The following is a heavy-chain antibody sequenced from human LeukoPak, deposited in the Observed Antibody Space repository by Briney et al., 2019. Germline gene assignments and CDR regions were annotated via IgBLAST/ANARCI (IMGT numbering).Heavy chain of an antibody. V-gene: IGHV3-15*01. CDR2: IKSKTDGGTT. J-gene: IGHJ4*02. Sequence: GGSLRLSCAASGFTFSNAWMSWVRQAPGKGLEWVGRIKSKTDGGTTDYAAPVKGRFTISRDDSKNTLYLQMNSLKTEDTAVYYCTTDRGGDIVVMNSDYWGQGTLVTVSS. CDR3: TTDRGGDIVVMNSDY. CDR1: GFTFSNAW. D-gene: IGHD2-21*01.